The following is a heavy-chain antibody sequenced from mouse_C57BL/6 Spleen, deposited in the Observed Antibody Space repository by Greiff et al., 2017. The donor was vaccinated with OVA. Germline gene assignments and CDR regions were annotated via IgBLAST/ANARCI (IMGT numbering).Heavy chain of an antibody. J-gene: IGHJ4*01. CDR2: ISSGSSTI. CDR3: ARNPYGNYEAMDY. CDR1: GFTFSDYG. D-gene: IGHD2-1*01. Sequence: EVNVVESGGGLVKPGGSLKLSCAASGFTFSDYGMHWVRQAPEKGLEWVAYISSGSSTIYYADTVKGRFTISRDNAKNTLFLQMTSLRSEDTAMYYCARNPYGNYEAMDYWGQGTSVTVSS. V-gene: IGHV5-17*01.